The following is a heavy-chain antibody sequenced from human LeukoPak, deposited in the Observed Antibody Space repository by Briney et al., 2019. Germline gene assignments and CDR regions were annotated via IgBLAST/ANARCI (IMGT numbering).Heavy chain of an antibody. CDR2: ISYDGSEK. Sequence: VGSLRLSCAASGFTFSRYVMHWVRQAPGKGLGWVAVISYDGSEKYYADSAKSGFTISRENFKNTLFLQMNSLRAEDTAVYSSARDQGPFTVVTPVRWAFGFDSWGQGTLVTVSS. J-gene: IGHJ4*02. CDR3: ARDQGPFTVVTPVRWAFGFDS. CDR1: GFTFSRYV. D-gene: IGHD4-23*01. V-gene: IGHV3-30*03.